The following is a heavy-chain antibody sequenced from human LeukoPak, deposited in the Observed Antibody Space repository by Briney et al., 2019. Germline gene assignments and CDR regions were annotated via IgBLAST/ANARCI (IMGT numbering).Heavy chain of an antibody. J-gene: IGHJ4*02. CDR3: AKDETRGYSGYDLDY. D-gene: IGHD5-12*01. V-gene: IGHV3-33*06. CDR1: GFAFSSYG. CDR2: IWYDGSNK. Sequence: GGSLRLSCAASGFAFSSYGMHWVRQAPGKGLEWVAVIWYDGSNKYYADSVRGRFTISRDNSKNTLCLQMNSLRAEDTAIYYCAKDETRGYSGYDLDYWGQGTLVTVSS.